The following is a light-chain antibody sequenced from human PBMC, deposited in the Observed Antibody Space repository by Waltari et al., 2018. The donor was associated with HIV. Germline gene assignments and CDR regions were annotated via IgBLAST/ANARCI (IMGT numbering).Light chain of an antibody. J-gene: IGLJ2*01. Sequence: QSALTQPASVSGSPGQSITIPGNGTSSDVGGYNLLPRYQQHPGKAPKLMIYEVSKRPSGVSNRFSGSKSGNTASLTISGLQAEDEADYYCCAYAGSTTYVIFGGGTKLTVL. CDR2: EVS. V-gene: IGLV2-23*02. CDR1: SSDVGGYNL. CDR3: CAYAGSTTYVI.